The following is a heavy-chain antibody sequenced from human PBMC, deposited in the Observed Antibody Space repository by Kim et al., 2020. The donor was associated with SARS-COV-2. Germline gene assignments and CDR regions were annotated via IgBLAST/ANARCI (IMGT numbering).Heavy chain of an antibody. V-gene: IGHV6-1*01. Sequence: SQTLSLTCAISGDSVSSNSAAWNWIRQSPSRGLEWLGRTYYRSKWYNDYAVSVKSRITINPDTSKNQFSLQLNSVTPEDTAVYYCARGALWFGELTTYYYYSGMDVWGQGTTVTVSS. D-gene: IGHD3-10*01. J-gene: IGHJ6*02. CDR1: GDSVSSNSAA. CDR2: TYYRSKWYN. CDR3: ARGALWFGELTTYYYYSGMDV.